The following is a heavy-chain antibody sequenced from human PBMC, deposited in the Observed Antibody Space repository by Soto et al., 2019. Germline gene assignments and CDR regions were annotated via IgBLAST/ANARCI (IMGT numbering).Heavy chain of an antibody. D-gene: IGHD3-3*01. CDR1: GFSLTTSGVG. Sequence: QITLNESGPTVVRPTETLTLTCRFSGFSLTTSGVGVGWIRQSPGKAPEWLALIYWDDDKRYSASLESRLTITKDTSKNQVVLTVSDLDPTDTATYYCAHRVLRTVFGLVTTTAIFFDFWGPGTPVAVSS. V-gene: IGHV2-5*02. J-gene: IGHJ4*01. CDR2: IYWDDDK. CDR3: AHRVLRTVFGLVTTTAIFFDF.